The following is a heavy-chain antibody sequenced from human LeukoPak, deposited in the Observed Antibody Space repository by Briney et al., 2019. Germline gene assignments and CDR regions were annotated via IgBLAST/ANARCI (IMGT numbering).Heavy chain of an antibody. CDR1: GGSISSSNW. V-gene: IGHV4-4*02. Sequence: PSGTLSLTCAVSGGSISSSNWWSWVRQPPGKGLEWIGEIYPSGSTNYNPSLKSRVTISLDTSKNQFSLKLSSVTAADTAVYYCARKRPWGLSRYFDYWGQGTLVTVSS. D-gene: IGHD7-27*01. J-gene: IGHJ4*02. CDR3: ARKRPWGLSRYFDY. CDR2: IYPSGST.